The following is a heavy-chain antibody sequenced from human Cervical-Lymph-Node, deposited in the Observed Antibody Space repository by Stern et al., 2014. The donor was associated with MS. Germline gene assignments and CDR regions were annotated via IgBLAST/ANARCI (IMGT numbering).Heavy chain of an antibody. CDR1: GFTFSSYW. D-gene: IGHD1-26*01. CDR3: ARGGLVGASPFDF. CDR2: INSDGTGT. J-gene: IGHJ4*02. Sequence: EVQLVESGGGLVQPGGSLRLSCAASGFTFSSYWIHWVRQAPGKGLVWVSRINSDGTGTSYADFVKGRFTISRDNAKNTLYLQMDSLRAEDTAVYYCARGGLVGASPFDFWGQGTLVTVSP. V-gene: IGHV3-74*02.